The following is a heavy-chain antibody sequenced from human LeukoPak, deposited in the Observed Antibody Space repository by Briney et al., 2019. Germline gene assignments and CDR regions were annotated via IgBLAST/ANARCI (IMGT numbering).Heavy chain of an antibody. CDR1: GYTFSNYY. D-gene: IGHD2-8*02. V-gene: IGHV1-46*01. CDR3: AREESGGYFDY. CDR2: INPTGTGT. J-gene: IGHJ4*02. Sequence: ASVKVSCKASGYTFSNYYMHWVRQPPGQGLEWMGLINPTGTGTKYAQKFRGRVTLTRDTSTTTIYMEMSSLRSEDSAVYYCAREESGGYFDYWGQGTLVTVSS.